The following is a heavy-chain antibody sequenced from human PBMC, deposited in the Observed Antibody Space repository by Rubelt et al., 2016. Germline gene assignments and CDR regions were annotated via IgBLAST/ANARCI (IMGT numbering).Heavy chain of an antibody. D-gene: IGHD2-2*01. J-gene: IGHJ1*01. V-gene: IGHV4-34*01. CDR3: ASRSSTSCYQH. CDR1: GGSFSGYY. CDR2: INNSGST. Sequence: QVQLQQWGAGLLKPSETLSLTCAVYGGSFSGYYWSWIRQHPGKGLEWMGEINNSGSTKYNPSPQSRVTIAVDTSKNQFSRKLSSVTAADTAVYYCASRSSTSCYQHWGQGTLVTVSS.